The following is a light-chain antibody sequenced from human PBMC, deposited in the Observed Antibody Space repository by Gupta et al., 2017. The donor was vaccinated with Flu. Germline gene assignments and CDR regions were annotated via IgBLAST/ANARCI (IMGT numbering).Light chain of an antibody. CDR2: EVT. CDR1: SSDIGGYNY. Sequence: QSALTQPASVSGSPGQSITISCTGTSSDIGGYNYVSWYLQHPGKAPKLMIYEVTNRPSGVSNRFSGSKSGNTASLTVSGLQAEDEGDYFCGSYTSSSTWVFGGGTKLTVL. V-gene: IGLV2-14*01. CDR3: GSYTSSSTWV. J-gene: IGLJ3*02.